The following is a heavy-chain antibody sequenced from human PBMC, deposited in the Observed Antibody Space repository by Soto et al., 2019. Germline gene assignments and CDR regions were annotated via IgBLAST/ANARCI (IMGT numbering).Heavy chain of an antibody. CDR1: GVSITDYY. D-gene: IGHD4-17*01. CDR2: VWYTGIT. Sequence: QVQLQESGPGLVKPSETLSLTCAVSGVSITDYYWTWIRQAPGKGLEWIGFVWYTGITNYNPSLKNRVTLAVDMSKNQFSLELRSVTAADTAVYYCAGDHGNNDYRYYFDFWGQGTLVTVSS. V-gene: IGHV4-59*01. CDR3: AGDHGNNDYRYYFDF. J-gene: IGHJ4*02.